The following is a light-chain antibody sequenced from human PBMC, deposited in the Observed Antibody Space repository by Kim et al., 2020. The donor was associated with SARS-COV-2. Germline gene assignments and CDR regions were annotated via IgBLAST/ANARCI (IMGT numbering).Light chain of an antibody. J-gene: IGKJ3*01. CDR3: QQYTKWPL. CDR2: AAS. V-gene: IGKV3-15*01. Sequence: SVSPGETATLPCRASQSVAGNLVWYQQKPGQAPRLLIYAASARATGIPARFSGAGSGTEFTLTIDSLQPEDFAIYYCQQYTKWPLFGPGTKVDIK. CDR1: QSVAGN.